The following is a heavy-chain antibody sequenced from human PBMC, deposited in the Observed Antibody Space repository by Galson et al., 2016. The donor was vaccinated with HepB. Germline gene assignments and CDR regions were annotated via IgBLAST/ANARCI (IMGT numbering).Heavy chain of an antibody. J-gene: IGHJ3*02. V-gene: IGHV3-23*01. CDR2: ISGSTGRT. CDR1: GFTFSNYA. CDR3: AKESPKNAGGAFDI. Sequence: SLRLSCAASGFTFSNYAMSWVRQAPGKGLEWVSAISGSTGRTYYADSVKGHFTISRDNYTNTLYLQMNSLRAGDTALYYCAKESPKNAGGAFDIWGQGTMVTVSS. D-gene: IGHD1-1*01.